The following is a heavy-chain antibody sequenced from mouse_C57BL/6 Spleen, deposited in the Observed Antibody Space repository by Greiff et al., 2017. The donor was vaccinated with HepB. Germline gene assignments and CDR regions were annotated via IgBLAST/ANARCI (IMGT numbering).Heavy chain of an antibody. V-gene: IGHV1-72*01. CDR3: ARIRRHGDDTEEWYFDV. CDR2: IDPNSGGT. J-gene: IGHJ1*03. CDR1: GYTFTSYW. Sequence: VQLQQSGAELVKPGASVKLSCKASGYTFTSYWMHWVKQRPGRGLEWIGRIDPNSGGTKYNEKFKSKATLTVDKPSSTAYMQLSSLTSEDSAVYYCARIRRHGDDTEEWYFDVWGTGTTVTVSS. D-gene: IGHD2-2*01.